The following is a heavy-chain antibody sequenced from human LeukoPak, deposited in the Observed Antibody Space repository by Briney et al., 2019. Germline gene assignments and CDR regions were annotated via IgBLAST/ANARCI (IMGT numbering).Heavy chain of an antibody. J-gene: IGHJ3*02. CDR3: ARDERYETDAFDI. V-gene: IGHV3-7*01. CDR2: IKQDGSEK. Sequence: GGSLRLSCAASGFTFSSYGMHWVRQAPGKGLEWVANIKQDGSEKYYVDSVKGRFTISRDNAKNSLYLQMNSLRAEDTAVYYCARDERYETDAFDIWGQGTMVTVSS. CDR1: GFTFSSYG. D-gene: IGHD5-12*01.